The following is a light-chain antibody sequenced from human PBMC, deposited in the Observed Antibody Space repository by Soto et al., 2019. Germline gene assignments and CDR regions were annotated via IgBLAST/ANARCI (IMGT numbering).Light chain of an antibody. Sequence: DIQLTQSPSSLSASVGDRVTITCRASQTISIYLNCYQQKPGKAPKFLIYAASSLQSGVPSRFRGSGSGTYFTLTISSLQPEDFATYYCQQSYSTPQTFGQGTNVEIK. J-gene: IGKJ1*01. CDR2: AAS. CDR3: QQSYSTPQT. V-gene: IGKV1-39*01. CDR1: QTISIY.